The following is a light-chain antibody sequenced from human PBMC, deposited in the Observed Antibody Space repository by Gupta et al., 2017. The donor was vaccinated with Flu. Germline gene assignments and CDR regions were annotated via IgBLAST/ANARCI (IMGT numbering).Light chain of an antibody. Sequence: SNVLTQPPSASVAPGTTAKITCGGNNLGRKCVHWYRHKIGQAPELVVSNDSDRPSGIPDRISGSNSGNTATLTIRRVEAGDEADYYCQVWDRGVNQVLFGGGTKRTVL. CDR3: QVWDRGVNQVL. CDR1: NLGRKC. CDR2: NDS. J-gene: IGLJ3*02. V-gene: IGLV3-21*03.